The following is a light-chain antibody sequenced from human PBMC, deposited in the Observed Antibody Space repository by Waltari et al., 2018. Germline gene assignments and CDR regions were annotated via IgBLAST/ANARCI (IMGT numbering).Light chain of an antibody. CDR2: AAS. Sequence: DIQMTQSPSSLSSSVGDRVPITCRASRSISTFLNWYQQKPGKAPRLLIYAASSLQSGVPSRFSGSGSETDFTLTINSLQPEDFATYFCQQSYYTPQTFGQGTTVEFK. CDR1: RSISTF. V-gene: IGKV1-39*01. J-gene: IGKJ1*01. CDR3: QQSYYTPQT.